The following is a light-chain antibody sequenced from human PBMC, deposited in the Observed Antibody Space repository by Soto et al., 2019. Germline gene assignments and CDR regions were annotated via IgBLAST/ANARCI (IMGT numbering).Light chain of an antibody. V-gene: IGKV1-5*01. CDR2: DAS. J-gene: IGKJ2*01. CDR1: QSISSW. CDR3: QHDTSYSYT. Sequence: DIQMTQSPYTLSASVGDRVTITCRASQSISSWLAWYQQKPGKAPKLLIYDASSLESGVPSRFSGSGSGTEFTLTISSLQPDDFATYYCQHDTSYSYTFGQGTKLEIK.